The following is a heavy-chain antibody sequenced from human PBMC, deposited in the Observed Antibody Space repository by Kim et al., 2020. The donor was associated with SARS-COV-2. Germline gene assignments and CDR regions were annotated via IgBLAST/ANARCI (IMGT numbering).Heavy chain of an antibody. CDR3: ARDHHYYGSGSYYPDSY. Sequence: ASVKVSCKASGYTFTSYGISWVRQAPGQGLEWMGWISAYNGNTNYAQKLQGRVTMTTDTSTSTAYMELRSLRSDDTAVYYCARDHHYYGSGSYYPDSYWGQGTLVTVSS. V-gene: IGHV1-18*01. D-gene: IGHD3-10*01. CDR1: GYTFTSYG. J-gene: IGHJ4*02. CDR2: ISAYNGNT.